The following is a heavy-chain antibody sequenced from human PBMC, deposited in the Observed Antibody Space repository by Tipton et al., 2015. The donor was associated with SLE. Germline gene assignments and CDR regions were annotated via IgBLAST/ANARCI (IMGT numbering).Heavy chain of an antibody. CDR1: GFTFSNYW. V-gene: IGHV3-7*01. CDR3: AREPSTEAFDF. CDR2: IKQDGSDQ. Sequence: SLRLSCAASGFTFSNYWMNWVRQAPGKGLEWVANIKQDGSDQHYVDSVKGRFTISRDNAKSSLFLQMNSLRVEDTAVYYCAREPSTEAFDFWGQGTLVTVSS. J-gene: IGHJ4*02.